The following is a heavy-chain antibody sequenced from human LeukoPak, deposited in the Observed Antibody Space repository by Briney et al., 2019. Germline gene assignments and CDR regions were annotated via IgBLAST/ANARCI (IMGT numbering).Heavy chain of an antibody. J-gene: IGHJ4*02. V-gene: IGHV3-11*01. Sequence: PGGSLRLSCAASGFTFSDYYMSWIRQAPGKGLEWVSYISSSGSTIYYADSVKGRFTISRDNAKNSLYLQVNSLRAEDTAVYYCARAEVVEWLPFDYWGQGTLVTVSS. CDR3: ARAEVVEWLPFDY. CDR1: GFTFSDYY. D-gene: IGHD3-3*01. CDR2: ISSSGSTI.